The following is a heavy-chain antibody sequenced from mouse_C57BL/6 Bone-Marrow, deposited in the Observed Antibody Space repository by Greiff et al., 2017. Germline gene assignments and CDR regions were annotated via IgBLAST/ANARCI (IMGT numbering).Heavy chain of an antibody. CDR2: ISPYYGDA. D-gene: IGHD2-4*01. J-gene: IGHJ4*01. CDR1: GYTFTDYA. Sequence: QVQLKESGPELVRPGVSVKISCKGSGYTFTDYAMHWVKQSHAKSLEWIGVISPYYGDASYNQKFKDKATMTVDKSSSTAYMELARLTSEDSAVYYCAKGGVYDYLRYAMDDWGTGTSVTVSS. V-gene: IGHV1-67*01. CDR3: AKGGVYDYLRYAMDD.